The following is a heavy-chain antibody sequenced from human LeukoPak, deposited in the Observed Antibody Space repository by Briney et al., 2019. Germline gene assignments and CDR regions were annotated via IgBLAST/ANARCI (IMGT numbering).Heavy chain of an antibody. CDR1: GGTFSSYA. V-gene: IGHV1-69*04. CDR2: IIPILGIA. J-gene: IGHJ6*02. CDR3: ARDFYDSSGYYGTDYYGMDV. Sequence: SVKVSCKASGGTFSSYAISWVRQAPGQGLEWMGRIIPILGIANYAQKFQGRVTITADKSTSTAYMELSSLRSEDTAVYYCARDFYDSSGYYGTDYYGMDVWGQGTTVTVSS. D-gene: IGHD3-22*01.